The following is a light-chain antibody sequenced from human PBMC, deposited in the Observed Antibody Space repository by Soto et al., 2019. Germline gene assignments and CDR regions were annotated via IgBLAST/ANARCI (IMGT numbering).Light chain of an antibody. J-gene: IGKJ1*01. CDR2: DAS. Sequence: EIVMTQSPATLSVSSGEGITLSCRASQSVKNHLAWYQHKPAQSPRLLIYDASTRATGVPARFSAGGSGTEFTLVISSLQSEDAAVYFCQEYNAWPPGTFDQGTKVEIK. CDR3: QEYNAWPPGT. V-gene: IGKV3D-15*01. CDR1: QSVKNH.